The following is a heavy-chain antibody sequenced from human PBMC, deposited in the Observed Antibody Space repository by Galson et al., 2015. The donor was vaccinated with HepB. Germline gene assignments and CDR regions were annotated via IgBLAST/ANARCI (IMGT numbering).Heavy chain of an antibody. CDR1: GGSFSGYY. V-gene: IGHV4-34*01. CDR2: INHSGST. Sequence: LTCAVYGGSFSGYYWSWIRRPPGKGLEWIGEINHSGSTNYNPSLKSRVTISVDTSKNQFSLKLSSVTAADTAVYYCARGQLPGIAAAGTGGRTYNRSFYFDYWGQGTLVTVSP. D-gene: IGHD6-13*01. J-gene: IGHJ4*02. CDR3: ARGQLPGIAAAGTGGRTYNRSFYFDY.